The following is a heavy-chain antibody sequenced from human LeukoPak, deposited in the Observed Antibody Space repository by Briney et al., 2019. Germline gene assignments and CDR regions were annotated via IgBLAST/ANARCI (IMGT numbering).Heavy chain of an antibody. CDR3: ARVNLGPTGWFDP. V-gene: IGHV4-39*07. CDR1: GGSISSSSYY. J-gene: IGHJ5*02. CDR2: IYYSGST. D-gene: IGHD1-14*01. Sequence: SETLSLTCTVSGGSISSSSYYWGWIRQPPGKGLEWIGSIYYSGSTYYNPSLKSRVTISVDTSKNQFSLKLSSVTAADTAVYYCARVNLGPTGWFDPWGQGTLVTVSS.